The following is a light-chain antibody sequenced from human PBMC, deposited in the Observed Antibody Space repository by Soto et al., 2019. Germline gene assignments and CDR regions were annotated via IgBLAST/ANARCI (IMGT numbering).Light chain of an antibody. J-gene: IGKJ5*01. Sequence: EIQMTQSPSTLSASVGDRVTITCRASQSISSWLAWYQQKPGKAPKLLIYKASSLESGVPSRFSGSGSGTEFTLTISSLQPEDIATYYCQQYENLPTFGQGTRLAIK. CDR1: QSISSW. CDR3: QQYENLPT. V-gene: IGKV1-5*03. CDR2: KAS.